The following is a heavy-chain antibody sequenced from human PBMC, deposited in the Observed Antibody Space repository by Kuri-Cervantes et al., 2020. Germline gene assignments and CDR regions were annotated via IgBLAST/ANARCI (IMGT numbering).Heavy chain of an antibody. Sequence: GESLKISCAASGFTFSSYAMSWVRQAPGKGLEWVSAISGSGGSTYYADSVKGRFTISGDNAKNSLYLQMNSLRAEDTAVYYCATEGYGSGSYPTDYWGQGTLVTVSS. CDR2: ISGSGGST. CDR1: GFTFSSYA. V-gene: IGHV3-23*01. CDR3: ATEGYGSGSYPTDY. D-gene: IGHD3-10*01. J-gene: IGHJ4*02.